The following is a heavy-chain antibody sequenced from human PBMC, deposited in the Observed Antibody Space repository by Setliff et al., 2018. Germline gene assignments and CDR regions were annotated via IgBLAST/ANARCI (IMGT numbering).Heavy chain of an antibody. V-gene: IGHV1-18*01. Sequence: ASVKVSCKASGYTFTSYGFSWVRQAPGQGLEWMGWISVYNGKTKYTQKFQGRVTMTTDTSARTAYMEVTSLRSDDTAVYYCATEKFPGDWGDYWGQGTLVTVSS. CDR3: ATEKFPGDWGDY. CDR1: GYTFTSYG. CDR2: ISVYNGKT. D-gene: IGHD2-21*01. J-gene: IGHJ4*02.